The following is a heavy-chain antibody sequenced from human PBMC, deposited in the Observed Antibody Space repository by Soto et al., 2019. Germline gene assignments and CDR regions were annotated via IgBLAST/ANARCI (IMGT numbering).Heavy chain of an antibody. CDR2: LTASGLNT. J-gene: IGHJ6*02. CDR3: AKGLGNAKEV. CDR1: GFNFGSYG. Sequence: EVQLLESGGGLVQPGGSLRLSCSASGFNFGSYGMSWVRQAPGKGLEWVSGLTASGLNTYYTDSVKGRFTISRDNSRNTVYLNMSGLRVEDTAVCHCAKGLGNAKEVWGQGTTVTVSS. D-gene: IGHD2-8*01. V-gene: IGHV3-23*01.